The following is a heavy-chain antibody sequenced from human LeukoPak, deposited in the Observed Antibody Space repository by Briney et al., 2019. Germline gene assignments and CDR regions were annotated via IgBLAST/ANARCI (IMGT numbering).Heavy chain of an antibody. J-gene: IGHJ5*02. V-gene: IGHV4-30-2*01. CDR1: GGSISSGGYS. Sequence: SQTLSLTCAVSGGSISSGGYSWSWIRQPPGKGLEWIGYIYHSGSTYYNPSLKSRVTISVDRSKNQFSLKLSSVTAADTAVYYCARVKGRHPLPNWFDPWGQGTLVTASS. D-gene: IGHD6-25*01. CDR2: IYHSGST. CDR3: ARVKGRHPLPNWFDP.